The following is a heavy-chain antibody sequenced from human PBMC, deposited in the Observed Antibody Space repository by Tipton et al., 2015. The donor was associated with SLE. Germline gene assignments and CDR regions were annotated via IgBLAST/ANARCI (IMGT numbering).Heavy chain of an antibody. Sequence: SLRLSCAASGFTVSNNFMSWVRQAPGKGLEWVSVIYSGGRTYYADSVKGRFTISRHSSENTLYVEMNSLRAEDTGVYYCARAGDRRDGYNFALTYWGQVTLVTVST. CDR3: ARAGDRRDGYNFALTY. CDR2: IYSGGRT. D-gene: IGHD5-24*01. CDR1: GFTVSNNF. J-gene: IGHJ4*02. V-gene: IGHV3-53*04.